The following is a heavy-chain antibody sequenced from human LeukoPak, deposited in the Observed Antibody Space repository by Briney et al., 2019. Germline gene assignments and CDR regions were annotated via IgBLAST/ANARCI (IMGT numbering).Heavy chain of an antibody. CDR1: GGSISSYY. V-gene: IGHV4-4*07. J-gene: IGHJ5*02. D-gene: IGHD6-19*01. CDR2: IYTSGST. CDR3: AQGNFAQWLVHGWFDP. Sequence: SETLSLTCTVSGGSISSYYWSWIRQPAGKGLEWIGRIYTSGSTNYNPSLKSRVTMSVDTSKNQFSLKLSSVTAADTAVYYCAQGNFAQWLVHGWFDPWGQGTLVTVSS.